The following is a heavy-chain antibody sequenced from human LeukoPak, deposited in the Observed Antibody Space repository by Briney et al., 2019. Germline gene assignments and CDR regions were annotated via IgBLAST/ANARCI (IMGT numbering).Heavy chain of an antibody. CDR3: ARAIRGSAVDTGDR. CDR1: GFTFSSYR. J-gene: IGHJ4*02. Sequence: GGSLRLSCAASGFTFSSYRMRWVRQAPGKGLEGGANIKNDGSEEYYVDSVKGRFTISRDNAKNSLFLQMNSLTVEDTAVYYCARAIRGSAVDTGDRWGQGTLVTVSS. CDR2: IKNDGSEE. D-gene: IGHD3-10*01. V-gene: IGHV3-7*01.